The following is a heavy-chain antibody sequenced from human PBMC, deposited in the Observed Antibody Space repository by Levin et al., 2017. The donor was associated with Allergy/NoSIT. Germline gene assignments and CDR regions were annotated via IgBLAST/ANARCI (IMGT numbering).Heavy chain of an antibody. V-gene: IGHV3-23*01. CDR1: GFTLSSYA. J-gene: IGHJ4*02. Sequence: PGGSLRLSCAASGFTLSSYAMSWVRQAPGKGLEWVSAISDSGGSTYYADSVKGRFTISRDNSKNTLYLQMNSLRAEDTAVYYCAKDVLGGFGELLHGYWGQGTLVTVSS. D-gene: IGHD3-10*01. CDR2: ISDSGGST. CDR3: AKDVLGGFGELLHGY.